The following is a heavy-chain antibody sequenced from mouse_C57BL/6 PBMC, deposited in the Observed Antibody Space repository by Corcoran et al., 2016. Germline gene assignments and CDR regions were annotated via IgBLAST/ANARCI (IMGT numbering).Heavy chain of an antibody. J-gene: IGHJ1*03. CDR3: ARWFYYDYGYWYFDV. V-gene: IGHV1-26*01. CDR2: INPNNGGT. D-gene: IGHD2-4*01. Sequence: EVQLQQSGPELVKPGASVKISYKASGYTFTDYYMNWVKQSHGKSLEWIGDINPNNGGTSYNQKFKGKATLTVDKSSSTAYMELRSLTSEDSAVYYCARWFYYDYGYWYFDVWGTGTTVTVSS. CDR1: GYTFTDYY.